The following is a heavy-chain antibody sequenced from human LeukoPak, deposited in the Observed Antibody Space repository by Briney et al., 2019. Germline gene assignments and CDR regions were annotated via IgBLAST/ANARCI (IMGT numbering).Heavy chain of an antibody. CDR3: ARASGSYSRQIDY. J-gene: IGHJ4*02. CDR2: INHSGST. V-gene: IGHV4-34*01. CDR1: GGSFSGYY. Sequence: PSETLSLTCAVYGGSFSGYYWSWIRQPPGKGLEWIGEINHSGSTNYNPSLKSRVTISVDTSKNQFSLKLSSVTAADTAVYYCARASGSYSRQIDYWGQGTLVTVSS. D-gene: IGHD1-26*01.